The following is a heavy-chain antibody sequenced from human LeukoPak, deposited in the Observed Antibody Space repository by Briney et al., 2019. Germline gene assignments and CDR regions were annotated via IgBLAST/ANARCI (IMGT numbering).Heavy chain of an antibody. D-gene: IGHD7-27*01. CDR3: AKLWSRFYETGEYDS. CDR2: ISSNGNSA. J-gene: IGHJ4*02. V-gene: IGHV3-23*01. Sequence: GGSLRLSCATSGFTFSDYAMHWVRQAPGRGLEWVSYISSNGNSAYYSDSVKGRFTISRDSSRSTLYLQMNSLRAEDTAIYYCAKLWSRFYETGEYDSWGQGSLVTVSS. CDR1: GFTFSDYA.